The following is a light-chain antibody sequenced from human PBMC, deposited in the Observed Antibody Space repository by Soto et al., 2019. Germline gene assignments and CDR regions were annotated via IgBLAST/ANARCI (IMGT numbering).Light chain of an antibody. V-gene: IGKV2-30*01. J-gene: IGKJ2*02. Sequence: DVVMTQSPVSLAVTPGQPASFSCRSSQSLVYSDGRTYLNWFHQRPGQSPRRIVHKVFILDSRVPGRFSGGGSGSDFTLTISSVEAEDVGVYYCMQGTDWPWTFGQGTRLEIK. CDR2: KVF. CDR3: MQGTDWPWT. CDR1: QSLVYSDGRTY.